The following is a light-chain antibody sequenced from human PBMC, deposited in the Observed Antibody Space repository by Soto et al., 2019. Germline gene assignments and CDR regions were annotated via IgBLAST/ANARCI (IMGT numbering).Light chain of an antibody. CDR1: SGHSSYA. Sequence: QSVLTQSPSASASLGASVKLTCTLSSGHSSYAIAWHQQQPEKGPRYLMKLNSDGSHSKGDGIPDRFSGSSSGAERYLTISSLQSEYEAYYYCHTLGTGPRVFCGGTKLTVL. CDR3: HTLGTGPRV. V-gene: IGLV4-69*01. J-gene: IGLJ3*02. CDR2: LNSDGSH.